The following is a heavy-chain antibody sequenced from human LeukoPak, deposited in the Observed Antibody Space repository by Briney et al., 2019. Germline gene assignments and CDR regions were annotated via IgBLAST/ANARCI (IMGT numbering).Heavy chain of an antibody. CDR1: GYTFTSYD. D-gene: IGHD3-22*01. J-gene: IGHJ6*03. CDR3: ARVVYDSSGYYYGGYYYYYMDV. V-gene: IGHV1-8*03. Sequence: ASVKVSCKASGYTFTSYDINWVRQATGQGLEWMGWMNPNSGNTGYAQKFQGRVTITRNTSISTAYMELSSLRSEDTAVYYCARVVYDSSGYYYGGYYYYYMDVWGKGTTVTVSS. CDR2: MNPNSGNT.